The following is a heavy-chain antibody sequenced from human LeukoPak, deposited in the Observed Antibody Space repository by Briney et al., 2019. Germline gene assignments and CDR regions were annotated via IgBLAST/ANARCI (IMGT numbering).Heavy chain of an antibody. CDR2: INHSGST. D-gene: IGHD3-3*01. CDR1: GGSFSGYY. CDR3: VRSDDFWSGYYGY. Sequence: SETLSLTCAVYGGSFSGYYWSWIRLPPGKGLEWIGEINHSGSTNYNPSLKSRVTISVDTSKNQFSLKLSSVTAADTAVYYCVRSDDFWSGYYGYWGQGTLVTVSS. V-gene: IGHV4-34*01. J-gene: IGHJ4*02.